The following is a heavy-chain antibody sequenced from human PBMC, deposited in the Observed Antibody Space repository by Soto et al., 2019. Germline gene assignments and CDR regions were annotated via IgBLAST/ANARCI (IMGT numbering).Heavy chain of an antibody. CDR1: GGSFSGYY. V-gene: IGHV4-34*01. J-gene: IGHJ4*02. D-gene: IGHD6-19*01. CDR3: ARKGEGEGSGIFDY. Sequence: QVQLQQWGAGLLKPSETLSLTCAVYGGSFSGYYWSWIRQPPGKGLEWIGEINHRGSTDYNPSLKSRFTISVDASKNRFSLKLSSVTAADTAVYYCARKGEGEGSGIFDYWGQGTLVTVSS. CDR2: INHRGST.